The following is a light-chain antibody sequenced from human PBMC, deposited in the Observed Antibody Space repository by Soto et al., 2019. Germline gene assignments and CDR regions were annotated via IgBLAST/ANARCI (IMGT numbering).Light chain of an antibody. CDR3: QQYDNLPPILT. J-gene: IGKJ4*01. Sequence: DIQMTQSPSSLSASVGDRVTITCQASQDISNYLNWYQQKPGKAPKLLIYDASNLETGVPSRFSGSGSGTDFTFTIISLQPEDIATYYCQQYDNLPPILTFGGGTKVEIK. V-gene: IGKV1-33*01. CDR2: DAS. CDR1: QDISNY.